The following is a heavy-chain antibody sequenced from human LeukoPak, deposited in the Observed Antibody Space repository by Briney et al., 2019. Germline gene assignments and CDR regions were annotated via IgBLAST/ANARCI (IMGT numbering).Heavy chain of an antibody. Sequence: GGSLRLSCAASGFTFSSYGMHWVRQAPGKGLEWVAFIQYDGSNKNYADSVKGRFTISRDNAKNSLYLQMNSLRAEDTAVYYCARSYDSSGYAFDIWGQGTMVTVSS. J-gene: IGHJ3*02. D-gene: IGHD3-22*01. CDR1: GFTFSSYG. CDR3: ARSYDSSGYAFDI. V-gene: IGHV3-30*12. CDR2: IQYDGSNK.